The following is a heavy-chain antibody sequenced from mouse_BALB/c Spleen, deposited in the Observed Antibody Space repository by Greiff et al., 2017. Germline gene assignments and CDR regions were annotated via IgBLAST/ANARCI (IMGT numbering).Heavy chain of an antibody. Sequence: EVQLQESGPGLVKPSQSLSLTCSVTGYSITSGYYWNWIRQFPGNKLEWMGYISYDGSNNYNPSLKNRISITRDTSKNQFFLKLNSVTTEDTATYYCANGNYRLFDYWGQGTTLTVSS. CDR2: ISYDGSN. CDR1: GYSITSGYY. J-gene: IGHJ2*01. D-gene: IGHD2-1*01. CDR3: ANGNYRLFDY. V-gene: IGHV3-6*02.